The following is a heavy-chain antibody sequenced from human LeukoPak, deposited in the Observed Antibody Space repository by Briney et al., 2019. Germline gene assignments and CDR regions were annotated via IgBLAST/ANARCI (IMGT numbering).Heavy chain of an antibody. Sequence: SETLSLTCTVSGDSINNYYWSWIRQPPGKGLEWIGNINYSGSSNSNPFLKSRITMSVDTSKNQFSLKLSSVTAADTAVYYCARGWGPAYCGGDCHRHFDYWGQGTLVTVS. CDR3: ARGWGPAYCGGDCHRHFDY. CDR1: GDSINNYY. CDR2: INYSGSS. V-gene: IGHV4-59*12. D-gene: IGHD2-21*02. J-gene: IGHJ4*02.